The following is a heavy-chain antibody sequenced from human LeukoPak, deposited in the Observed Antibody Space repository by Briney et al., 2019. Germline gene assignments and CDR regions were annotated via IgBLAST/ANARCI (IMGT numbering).Heavy chain of an antibody. CDR2: IYYSGNN. Sequence: SETLSLTCTVSGGSISSSSYYWGWIRQPPGKGLEWIGSIYYSGNNYYNPSLKSRVTISVDTSKTQFSLKLSSVTAADTAVYYCARVAPRMGYLYYMDVWGKGTTVTVSS. D-gene: IGHD5-18*01. CDR3: ARVAPRMGYLYYMDV. J-gene: IGHJ6*03. CDR1: GGSISSSSYY. V-gene: IGHV4-39*07.